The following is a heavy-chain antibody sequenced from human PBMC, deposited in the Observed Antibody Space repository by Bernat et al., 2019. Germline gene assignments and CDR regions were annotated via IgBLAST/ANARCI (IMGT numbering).Heavy chain of an antibody. CDR1: GFTFSSYA. Sequence: EVQLLESGGGLVQPGGSLRLSCAASGFTFSSYAMSWVRQAPGKGLEWVSAISGSGGSTYYADSVKGRFTISRDNSKNTLYLQMNSLRAEDTAVYYCAKDGGREDIVVVPAAMGSAFDIWGQGTMVTVSS. J-gene: IGHJ3*02. CDR2: ISGSGGST. V-gene: IGHV3-23*01. D-gene: IGHD2-2*01. CDR3: AKDGGREDIVVVPAAMGSAFDI.